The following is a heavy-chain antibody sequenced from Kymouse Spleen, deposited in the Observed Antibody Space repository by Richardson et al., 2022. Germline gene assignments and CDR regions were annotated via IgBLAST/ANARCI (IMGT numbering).Heavy chain of an antibody. D-gene: IGHD3-10*01. Sequence: EVQLVESGGGLVKPGGSLRLSCAASGFTFSNAWMSWVRQAPGKGLEWVGRIKSKTDGGTTDYAAPVKGRFTISRDDSKNTLYLQMNSLKTEDTAVYYCTTLLWFGELRFDYWGQGTLVTVSS. J-gene: IGHJ4*02. CDR1: GFTFSNAW. CDR2: IKSKTDGGTT. CDR3: TTLLWFGELRFDY. V-gene: IGHV3-15*01.